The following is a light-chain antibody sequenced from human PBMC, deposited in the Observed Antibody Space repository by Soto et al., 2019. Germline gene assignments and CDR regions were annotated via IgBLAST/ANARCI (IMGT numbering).Light chain of an antibody. J-gene: IGKJ1*01. V-gene: IGKV1-5*01. CDR1: QRISNW. CDR3: QQCNSPWT. Sequence: DIQMTQSPSTLSASVGDRVTITCRASQRISNWLAWYQLKPGKAPKLLIYDASTLETGVPSRFSDSGSGTEFTRASRCLQPDDFSTYSCQQCNSPWTCGQGTKVDIK. CDR2: DAS.